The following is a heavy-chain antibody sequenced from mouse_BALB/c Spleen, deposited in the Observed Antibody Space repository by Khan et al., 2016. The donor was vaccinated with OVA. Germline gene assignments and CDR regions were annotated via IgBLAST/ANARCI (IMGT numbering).Heavy chain of an antibody. Sequence: EVKLLESGPGLVKPSQSLSLTCTVTGYSITSGYGWNWIRQFPGNKLEWMGYISYSGSTNYNPSLKKKSRISITRDTSKNQFFLQLNSVTTEDTATYYCARTARIKYWGQGTTLTVSS. CDR2: ISYSGST. D-gene: IGHD1-2*01. J-gene: IGHJ2*01. V-gene: IGHV3-2*02. CDR1: GYSITSGYG. CDR3: ARTARIKY.